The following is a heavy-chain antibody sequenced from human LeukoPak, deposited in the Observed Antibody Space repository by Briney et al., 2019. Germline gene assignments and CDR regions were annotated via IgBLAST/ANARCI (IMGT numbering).Heavy chain of an antibody. D-gene: IGHD6-19*01. J-gene: IGHJ4*02. V-gene: IGHV3-30-3*01. CDR3: ARERQWLGSNYFDY. CDR2: ISYDGSNK. CDR1: GFTFSSYA. Sequence: PGGSLRLSCAASGFTFSSYAMHWVRQAPGKGLEWVAVISYDGSNKYYADSVKGRFTISRDNSKNTLYWQMNRLRAEDTAVYYCARERQWLGSNYFDYCGQGALCSVSS.